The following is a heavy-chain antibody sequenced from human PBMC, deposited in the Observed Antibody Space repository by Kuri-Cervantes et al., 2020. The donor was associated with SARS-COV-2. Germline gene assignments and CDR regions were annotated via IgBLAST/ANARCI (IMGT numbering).Heavy chain of an antibody. CDR3: ARDRCSGGSCYPDAFDI. CDR1: GYTFTSYD. V-gene: IGHV1-18*01. D-gene: IGHD2-15*01. Sequence: ASVKVSCKASGYTFTSYDISWVRQAPGQGLEWMGRINAYNGNTNYAQKLQGRVTMTTDTSTSTAYMELRSLRSDDTAVYCCARDRCSGGSCYPDAFDIWGQGTMVTVSS. J-gene: IGHJ3*02. CDR2: INAYNGNT.